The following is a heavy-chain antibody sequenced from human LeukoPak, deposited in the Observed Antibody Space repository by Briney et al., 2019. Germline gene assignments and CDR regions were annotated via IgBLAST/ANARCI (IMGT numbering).Heavy chain of an antibody. J-gene: IGHJ4*02. CDR1: GGSFSGYY. V-gene: IGHV4-34*01. CDR2: INHSGGT. CDR3: ARHTGIVGASFDY. D-gene: IGHD1-26*01. Sequence: PSETLSLTCAVYGGSFSGYYWSWIRQPPGKGLEWIGEINHSGGTNYNPSPKSRVTISVDTSKNQFSLKLSSVTAADTAVYYCARHTGIVGASFDYWGQGTLVTVSS.